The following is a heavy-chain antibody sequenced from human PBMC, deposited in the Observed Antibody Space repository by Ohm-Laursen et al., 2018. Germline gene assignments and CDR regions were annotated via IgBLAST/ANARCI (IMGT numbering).Heavy chain of an antibody. D-gene: IGHD1-26*01. CDR3: ATSGE. Sequence: RSLRLSCSASGFNFNDHAMHWVRQAPGKGLEWVSGISWNSGSIGYADSVKGRFTISRDNAKNSLYLQMNSLRAEDTALYYCATSGEWGQGTLVTVSS. J-gene: IGHJ4*02. V-gene: IGHV3-9*01. CDR2: ISWNSGSI. CDR1: GFNFNDHA.